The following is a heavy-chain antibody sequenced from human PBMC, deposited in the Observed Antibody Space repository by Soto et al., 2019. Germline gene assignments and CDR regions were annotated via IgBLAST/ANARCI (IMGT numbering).Heavy chain of an antibody. J-gene: IGHJ6*02. CDR2: IIPIFGTA. Sequence: QVQLVQSGAEVKKPGSSVKVSCKASGGTFSSYAISWVRQAPGQGLEWMGGIIPIFGTANYAQKFQGRVTITADESTSTAYMELSSLRSEDTAVYYCARGGIAARPGSYYYYGMDVWGQGTTVIVS. V-gene: IGHV1-69*01. CDR3: ARGGIAARPGSYYYYGMDV. D-gene: IGHD6-6*01. CDR1: GGTFSSYA.